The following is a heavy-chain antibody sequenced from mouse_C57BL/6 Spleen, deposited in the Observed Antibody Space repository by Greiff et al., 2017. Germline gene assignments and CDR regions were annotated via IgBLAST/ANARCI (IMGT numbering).Heavy chain of an antibody. CDR2: IYPVSGET. CDR3: GRGVYGNYRGYAMDY. V-gene: IGHV1-11*01. J-gene: IGHJ4*01. CDR1: GYTFTDHI. D-gene: IGHD2-1*01. Sequence: QVQLQQSGAELASPGASVTLSCKASGYTFTDHIMNWVKKRTGQGLEWIGRIYPVSGETNYNQKFMGKATLSVDRSSSTVYMVLNSLTSEDPAVYYCGRGVYGNYRGYAMDYWGQGTSVTVAS.